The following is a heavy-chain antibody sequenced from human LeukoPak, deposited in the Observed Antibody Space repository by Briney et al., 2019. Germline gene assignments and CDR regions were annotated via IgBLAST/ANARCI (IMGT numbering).Heavy chain of an antibody. J-gene: IGHJ4*02. V-gene: IGHV3-23*01. D-gene: IGHD3-10*01. CDR1: GFTFSSYA. CDR2: ISGSGGST. CDR3: AKDRDYYGSADRIDY. Sequence: GGSLRLSCAASGFTFSSYAMSWVRQAPGKGLEWVSAISGSGGSTYYADSVKGRFTISRDNTKNTLYLQMNSLRAEDTAVYYCAKDRDYYGSADRIDYWGQGTLVTVSS.